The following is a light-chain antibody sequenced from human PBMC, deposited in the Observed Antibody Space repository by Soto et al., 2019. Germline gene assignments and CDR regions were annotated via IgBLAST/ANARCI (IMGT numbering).Light chain of an antibody. V-gene: IGLV1-47*01. J-gene: IGLJ2*01. CDR1: SSNIGSNY. CDR3: AAWDDSLSGPV. Sequence: QAVVTQPPSASGTPGQRVTISCSGSSSNIGSNYVYWYQQLPGTAPKLLIYRNNQRPSGVPDRFSGSKSGTSASLAISGLRCEDEADYYCAAWDDSLSGPVFGGGTKVTVL. CDR2: RNN.